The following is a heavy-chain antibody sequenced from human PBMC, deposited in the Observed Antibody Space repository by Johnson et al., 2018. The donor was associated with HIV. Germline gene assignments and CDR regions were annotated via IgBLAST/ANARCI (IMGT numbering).Heavy chain of an antibody. D-gene: IGHD5-18*01. CDR1: GFTFSSYA. CDR2: ISFDGSLT. J-gene: IGHJ3*02. CDR3: ARVRGDGYGAHAFDI. V-gene: IGHV3-30*04. Sequence: QEQLVESGGGVVQPGRSLRLSCAASGFTFSSYAMHWVRQAPGKGLEWVAVISFDGSLTKYADSVKGRFTISRDNSKNKLYLQMNSVRAEDTAVYYCARVRGDGYGAHAFDIWGQGTMVTVSS.